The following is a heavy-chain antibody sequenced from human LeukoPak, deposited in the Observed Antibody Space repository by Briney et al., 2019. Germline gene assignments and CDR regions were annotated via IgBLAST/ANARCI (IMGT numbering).Heavy chain of an antibody. D-gene: IGHD2-2*01. V-gene: IGHV3-7*04. CDR2: IKQDGSEK. CDR3: ARGYCSSTSCYHP. CDR1: GFTFSSYW. J-gene: IGHJ5*02. Sequence: GGSLRLSCAASGFTFSSYWMSWVRQAPGKGLEWVANIKQDGSEKYYVDSVKGRFTISRDNAKNTLYLQMSSLRAEDTAVYYCARGYCSSTSCYHPWGQGTLVTVSS.